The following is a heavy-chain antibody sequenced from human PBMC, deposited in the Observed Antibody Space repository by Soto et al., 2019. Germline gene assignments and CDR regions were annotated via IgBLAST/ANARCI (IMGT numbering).Heavy chain of an antibody. CDR2: ISGNGVNT. CDR1: GFPFSDYV. J-gene: IGHJ4*02. Sequence: GGSLRLSCAASGFPFSDYVMGWVRQAPGKGLDWVSSISGNGVNTYYADSVKGRFTISRDNSKNTLFLQMDSLRTEDTAMYYCAKVFVRFGLVDPFDYWGQGTLVTVSS. V-gene: IGHV3-23*01. D-gene: IGHD3-3*01. CDR3: AKVFVRFGLVDPFDY.